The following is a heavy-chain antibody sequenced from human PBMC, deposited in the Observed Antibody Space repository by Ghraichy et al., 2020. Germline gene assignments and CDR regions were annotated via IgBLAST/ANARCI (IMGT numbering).Heavy chain of an antibody. D-gene: IGHD6-13*01. Sequence: GGSLRLSCAASGFTFSSYGMHRVRQAPGKGLEWVAVIWYDGSNKYYADSVKGRFTISRDNSKNTLYLQMNSLRAEDTAVYYCVKVAAAGTVYYGMDVWGQGTTVTVSS. CDR3: VKVAAAGTVYYGMDV. J-gene: IGHJ6*02. V-gene: IGHV3-33*08. CDR2: IWYDGSNK. CDR1: GFTFSSYG.